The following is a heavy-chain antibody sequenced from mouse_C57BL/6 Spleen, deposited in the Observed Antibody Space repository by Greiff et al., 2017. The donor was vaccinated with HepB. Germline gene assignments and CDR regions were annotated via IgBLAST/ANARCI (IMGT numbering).Heavy chain of an antibody. D-gene: IGHD1-1*01. J-gene: IGHJ1*03. Sequence: QVQLQQSGAELVKPGASVKLSCKASGYTFTSYWMHWVKQRPGQGLEWIGMIHPNSGSTNYNEKFKSKATLTVDKSSSTAYMQLSSLTSEDSAVYYCARGSGSSRYWYFDVWGTGTTVTVSS. CDR1: GYTFTSYW. CDR3: ARGSGSSRYWYFDV. V-gene: IGHV1-64*01. CDR2: IHPNSGST.